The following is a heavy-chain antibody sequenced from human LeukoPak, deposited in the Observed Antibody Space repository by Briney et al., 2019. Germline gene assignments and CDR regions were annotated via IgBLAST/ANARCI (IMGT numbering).Heavy chain of an antibody. Sequence: SETLSLTCAVYGGSFSGYYWSWIRQPPGKGLEWIGEINHSGSTNYNPSLKSRVTISVDTSKNQFSLKLSSVTAADTAVYYCARETGSYDYVCGSYRFPYYFDYWGQGTLVTVSS. CDR3: ARETGSYDYVCGSYRFPYYFDY. D-gene: IGHD3-16*02. CDR2: INHSGST. V-gene: IGHV4-34*01. J-gene: IGHJ4*02. CDR1: GGSFSGYY.